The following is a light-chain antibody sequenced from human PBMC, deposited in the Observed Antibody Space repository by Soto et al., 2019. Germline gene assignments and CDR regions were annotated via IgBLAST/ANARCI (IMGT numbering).Light chain of an antibody. CDR1: SSDVGAYDY. Sequence: QSVLTQPASVSGSPGQSITLSCTGTSSDVGAYDYVSWYQQHPGKAPKLMIYDVTNRPSGVSNRFSGSKSGNTASLTISGLQAEDEADYYCNSHTGSSTLYVFGTGTKLTVL. V-gene: IGLV2-14*01. J-gene: IGLJ1*01. CDR2: DVT. CDR3: NSHTGSSTLYV.